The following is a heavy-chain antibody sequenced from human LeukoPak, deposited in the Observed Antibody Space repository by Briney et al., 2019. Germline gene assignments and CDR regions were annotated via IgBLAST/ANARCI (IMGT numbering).Heavy chain of an antibody. D-gene: IGHD3-16*02. V-gene: IGHV4-59*12. J-gene: IGHJ4*02. Sequence: SETLSLTCTVSLDSTTSNFWSWVRQPPGKGLEWIGEIHRSGSTNYNPSLQRRVTISIDRPKNQIALELSSVTAADTAVYYCAREIIGGFNPGAYWGQGTLVTVSS. CDR2: IHRSGST. CDR3: AREIIGGFNPGAY. CDR1: LDSTTSNF.